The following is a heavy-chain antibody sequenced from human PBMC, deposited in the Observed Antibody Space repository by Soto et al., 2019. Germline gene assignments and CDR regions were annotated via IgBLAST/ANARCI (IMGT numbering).Heavy chain of an antibody. CDR2: IYHSGST. CDR1: GGSISSSNW. V-gene: IGHV4-4*02. CDR3: AVTGAYGGSGYYPYYFDY. J-gene: IGHJ4*02. D-gene: IGHD3-22*01. Sequence: QVQLQESGPGLVKPSGTLSLTCAVSGGSISSSNWWSWVRQPPGKGLEWIGEIYHSGSTNYNPSLKSRVTISVDKSKNQFSLKLSSVTAADTAVYYCAVTGAYGGSGYYPYYFDYWGQGSLVTVSS.